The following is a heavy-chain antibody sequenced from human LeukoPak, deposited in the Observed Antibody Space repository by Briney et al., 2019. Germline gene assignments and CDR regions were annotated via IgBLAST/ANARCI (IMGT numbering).Heavy chain of an antibody. CDR3: ANGHPYYFDY. CDR2: ISGSGGST. CDR1: GFTFSSYA. Sequence: GGSLRLSCAASGFTFSSYAMSWVRQAPGKGLEWVSAISGSGGSTYYADSVKGRFTISRDNAKNSLYLQMNSLRAEDTALYYCANGHPYYFDYWGQGTLVTVSS. J-gene: IGHJ4*02. V-gene: IGHV3-23*01.